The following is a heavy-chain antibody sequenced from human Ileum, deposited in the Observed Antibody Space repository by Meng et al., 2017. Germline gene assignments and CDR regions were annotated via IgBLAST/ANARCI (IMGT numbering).Heavy chain of an antibody. CDR1: RLSNSADH. J-gene: IGHJ5*02. CDR3: ARDGGHRRFDV. D-gene: IGHD3-16*01. Sequence: QVPLVESWGHVVMPGGSLRLCIPASRLSNSADHITWLRQAPGKGLEWISYTLKTSIYIYYTDSVKGRFTISRDNAKDSVCLQMNSLRAEDTAVYYCARDGGHRRFDVWGQGTLVTVSS. CDR2: TLKTSIYI. V-gene: IGHV3-11*01.